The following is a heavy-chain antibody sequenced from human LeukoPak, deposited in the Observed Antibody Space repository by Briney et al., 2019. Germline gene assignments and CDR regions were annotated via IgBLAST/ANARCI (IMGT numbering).Heavy chain of an antibody. V-gene: IGHV4-31*03. D-gene: IGHD2-2*01. CDR1: GGSISSGGYY. CDR2: IYYSGST. J-gene: IGHJ6*04. Sequence: SETLSLTCTVSGGSISSGGYYWSWIRQHPGKGLERIGYIYYSGSTYYNPSLKSRVTISVDTSKNQFSLKLSSVTAADTAVYYCARSPHSTTSPYYYGMDVWGKGTTVTVSS. CDR3: ARSPHSTTSPYYYGMDV.